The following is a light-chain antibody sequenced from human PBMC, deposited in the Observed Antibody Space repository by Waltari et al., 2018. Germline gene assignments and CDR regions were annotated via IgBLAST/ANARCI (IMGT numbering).Light chain of an antibody. CDR3: MQALQTPLT. J-gene: IGKJ4*01. Sequence: DIVMTQSPLSLSVTPGEPASISCKSSQSLRHSNGYNCVDWLLQKPGQSPQLLIYLGSNRASGVPDRISGSGSGTDFTLKISRVEAEDVGVYYCMQALQTPLTFGGGTKVEIK. CDR1: QSLRHSNGYNC. V-gene: IGKV2-28*01. CDR2: LGS.